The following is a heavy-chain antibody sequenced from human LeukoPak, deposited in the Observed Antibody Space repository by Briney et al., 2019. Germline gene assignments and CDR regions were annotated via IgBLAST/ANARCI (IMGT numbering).Heavy chain of an antibody. CDR2: MSPKSGNT. D-gene: IGHD7-27*01. CDR1: GYTFTSYD. J-gene: IGHJ4*02. Sequence: ASVRVSCKASGYTFTSYDINWVRQATGQGLEWMGWMSPKSGNTGYAQKFQGRVTMTRNTAISTAYMELSSLRSEDTAVYYCVRTPHNWGADYWGQGTLVTVSS. V-gene: IGHV1-8*01. CDR3: VRTPHNWGADY.